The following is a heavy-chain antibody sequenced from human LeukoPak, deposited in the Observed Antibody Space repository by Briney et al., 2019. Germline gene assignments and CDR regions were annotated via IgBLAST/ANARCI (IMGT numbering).Heavy chain of an antibody. V-gene: IGHV1-3*01. CDR1: GYTFTSYA. CDR2: INAGNGNT. J-gene: IGHJ4*02. D-gene: IGHD5-18*01. CDR3: AREGIQLWSVPFDY. Sequence: ASVKVSCTTSGYTFTSYAMHWVRQAPGQRLEWMGWINAGNGNTKYSQKFQGRVTITRDTSASTAYMELSSLRSEDTAVYYCAREGIQLWSVPFDYWGQGTLVTVSS.